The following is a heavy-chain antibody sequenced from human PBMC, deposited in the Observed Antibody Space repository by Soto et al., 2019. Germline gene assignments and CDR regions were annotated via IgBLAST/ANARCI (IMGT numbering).Heavy chain of an antibody. CDR3: ARDNGVGP. Sequence: QVQLQESGPGLVKPSQTLSLTCTVSGGSISSGDYYWSWIRQPPGKGLEWIGYIYDSGSTYYNSSLKTRVNITLDTSNNQFSLELTSVTAADTAVYYCARDNGVGPWGQGTLVTVSS. CDR1: GGSISSGDYY. J-gene: IGHJ5*02. V-gene: IGHV4-30-4*01. CDR2: IYDSGST. D-gene: IGHD2-8*01.